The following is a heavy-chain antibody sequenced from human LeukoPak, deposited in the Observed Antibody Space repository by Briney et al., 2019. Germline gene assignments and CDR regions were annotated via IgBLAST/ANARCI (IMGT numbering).Heavy chain of an antibody. J-gene: IGHJ4*02. V-gene: IGHV3-21*01. CDR3: ARERYNWNYAFDY. CDR2: ISSSSSYI. D-gene: IGHD1-7*01. Sequence: GGSLRLSCAASGFTFSSYSMNWVRQAPGKGLEWVSSISSSSSYIYYADSVKGRFTISRDNAENSLYLHLNSLRAEDTAVYYCARERYNWNYAFDYWGQGTLVTVSS. CDR1: GFTFSSYS.